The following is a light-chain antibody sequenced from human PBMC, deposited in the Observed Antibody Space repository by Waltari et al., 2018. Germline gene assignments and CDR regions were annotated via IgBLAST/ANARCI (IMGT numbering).Light chain of an antibody. CDR3: AAWDDGLNGLI. J-gene: IGLJ2*01. Sequence: QSVPTQPPSASGTPGQRVTISCSGRSSNIGSNYVSWYPQLPGTAPKVLIFRNNQRPSGVPDRFSASKSGTSASLAISGLRSDDEYDYYCAAWDDGLNGLIFGGGTKVTVL. V-gene: IGLV1-47*01. CDR1: SSNIGSNY. CDR2: RNN.